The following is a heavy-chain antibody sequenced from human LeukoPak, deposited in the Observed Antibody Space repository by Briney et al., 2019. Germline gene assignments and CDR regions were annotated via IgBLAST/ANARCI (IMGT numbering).Heavy chain of an antibody. D-gene: IGHD3-3*01. Sequence: ASVKVSCKASGYTFTSYYMHWVRQAPGQGLEWMGIINPSGGSTSYAQKFQGRVTMTGDTSTSTVYMELSSLRSEDTAVYYCARVPTDYDFWSGYGMDVWGQGTTVTVSS. CDR2: INPSGGST. V-gene: IGHV1-46*01. J-gene: IGHJ6*02. CDR1: GYTFTSYY. CDR3: ARVPTDYDFWSGYGMDV.